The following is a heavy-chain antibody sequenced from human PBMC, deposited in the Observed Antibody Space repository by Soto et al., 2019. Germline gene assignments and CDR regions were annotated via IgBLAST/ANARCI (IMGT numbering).Heavy chain of an antibody. CDR3: AEESGRVHYGMHV. D-gene: IGHD3-10*01. CDR2: IRGSGGGT. J-gene: IGHJ6*02. CDR1: GFPFSMFA. Sequence: GGSLRLSCAASGFPFSMFAMNWVRQAPGKGLEWVSGIRGSGGGTYYADSVKGRFTISRDDSRNMLYLEMNTLRGEDTAVYYCAEESGRVHYGMHVWVQGTTVTVSS. V-gene: IGHV3-23*01.